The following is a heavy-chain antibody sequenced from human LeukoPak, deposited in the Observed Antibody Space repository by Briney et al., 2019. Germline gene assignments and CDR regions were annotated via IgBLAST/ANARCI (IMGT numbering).Heavy chain of an antibody. CDR1: GFTFSSYA. J-gene: IGHJ1*01. V-gene: IGHV3-23*01. Sequence: GGSLRLSCAASGFTFSSYALSWVRQAPGKGPEWVSGISSSGKSTYYADSVKGRFTISRDNSKNTLYLQMNSLRAEDTAVYYCAKEPYRPPQWPGGWGQGTLVTVSS. CDR3: AKEPYRPPQWPGG. D-gene: IGHD6-19*01. CDR2: ISSSGKST.